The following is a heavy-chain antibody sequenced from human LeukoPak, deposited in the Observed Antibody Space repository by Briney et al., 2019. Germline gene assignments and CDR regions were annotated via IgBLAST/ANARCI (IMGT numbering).Heavy chain of an antibody. CDR3: AREGNYYGFYYFDY. J-gene: IGHJ4*01. CDR1: GGSISSSSYY. CDR2: IYYSGST. Sequence: SETLSLTCTVSGGSISSSSYYWGWIRQPPGKGLEWIGSIYYSGSTYYNPSLKSRVAMSLGASKNQFSLNLNSVTAADTAVYYCAREGNYYGFYYFDYWGQGTLVTVSS. V-gene: IGHV4-39*07. D-gene: IGHD3-10*01.